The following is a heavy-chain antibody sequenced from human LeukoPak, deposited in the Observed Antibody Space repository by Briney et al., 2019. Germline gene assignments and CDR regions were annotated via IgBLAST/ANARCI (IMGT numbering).Heavy chain of an antibody. Sequence: PGGSLRLSCAASGFTFSSYAMHWVRQAPGKGLGWVAVISYDGSNKYYADSVKGRFTISRDNSKNTLYLQMNSLRAEDTAVYYCARGRYSGSYTLVLAEYFQHWGQGTLVTVSS. J-gene: IGHJ1*01. D-gene: IGHD1-26*01. CDR1: GFTFSSYA. V-gene: IGHV3-30*04. CDR2: ISYDGSNK. CDR3: ARGRYSGSYTLVLAEYFQH.